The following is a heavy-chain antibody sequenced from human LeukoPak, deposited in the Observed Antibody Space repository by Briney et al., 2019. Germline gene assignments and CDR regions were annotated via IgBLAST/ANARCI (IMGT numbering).Heavy chain of an antibody. CDR3: AKDKDTMVRGVTKNYYYYYMDV. D-gene: IGHD3-10*01. Sequence: GGSLRLSCAASGFTFSSNYMSWVRQAPGKGLEWVSVIYSGGSTYYTDSVKGRFTISRDNSKNSLYLQMNSLRAEDTALYYCAKDKDTMVRGVTKNYYYYYMDVWGKGTTVTVSS. J-gene: IGHJ6*03. CDR2: IYSGGST. CDR1: GFTFSSNY. V-gene: IGHV3-53*05.